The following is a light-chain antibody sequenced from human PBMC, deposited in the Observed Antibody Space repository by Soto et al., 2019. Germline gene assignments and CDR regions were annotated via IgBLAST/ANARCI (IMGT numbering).Light chain of an antibody. Sequence: EIVMTQSPATLSVSPGERVTLSCRASQAVSDNLAWYQQKPGQTPRLLIYGASTRATTIPARFSGSGSGTEFTLTISSLQSEDFAVYYWQQSNNWPYTFGQGTRLDIK. CDR1: QAVSDN. CDR3: QQSNNWPYT. V-gene: IGKV3-15*01. J-gene: IGKJ2*01. CDR2: GAS.